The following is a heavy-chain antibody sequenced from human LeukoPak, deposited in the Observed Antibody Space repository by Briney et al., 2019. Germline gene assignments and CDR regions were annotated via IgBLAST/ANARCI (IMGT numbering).Heavy chain of an antibody. D-gene: IGHD3-16*01. V-gene: IGHV3-30-3*01. Sequence: GGSLRLSCAASGFTFSSYAMHWVRQAPGKGLEWVAVISYDGSNKYYADSVKGRFTISRDNSKNTLYLQMNSLRAEDTAVYYCARDPLGAISALDYWGQGTLVTVSS. CDR3: ARDPLGAISALDY. CDR2: ISYDGSNK. J-gene: IGHJ4*02. CDR1: GFTFSSYA.